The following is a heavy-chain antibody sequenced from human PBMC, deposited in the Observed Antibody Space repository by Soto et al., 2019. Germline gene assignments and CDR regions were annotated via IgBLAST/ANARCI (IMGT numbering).Heavy chain of an antibody. Sequence: QVQLQESGPGLVKPSETLSLTCTVSGGSISSYYWSWIRQPPGKGLEWIGYIYYSGSTNYNPSLRSRVTISVDTSKNQFSLKLSSVTAADTAVYYCARGSSSRWENDAWSQNYYYYMDVWGKGTTVTVSS. CDR1: GGSISSYY. D-gene: IGHD6-13*01. J-gene: IGHJ6*03. CDR2: IYYSGST. CDR3: ARGSSSRWENDAWSQNYYYYMDV. V-gene: IGHV4-59*01.